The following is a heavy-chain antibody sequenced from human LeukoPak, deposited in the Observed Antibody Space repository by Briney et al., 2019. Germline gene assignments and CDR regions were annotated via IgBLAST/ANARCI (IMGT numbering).Heavy chain of an antibody. Sequence: ASVRVSCKASGYTFTGYYIHWVRQAPGQGLEWMGWINPNSGDTNYAQKFQGRVTMTSDTSINTANMDLSRLRSDDTAVYYCARDYGSGSPGWDWGQGTLVTVSS. D-gene: IGHD3-10*01. CDR1: GYTFTGYY. CDR3: ARDYGSGSPGWD. V-gene: IGHV1-2*02. CDR2: INPNSGDT. J-gene: IGHJ4*02.